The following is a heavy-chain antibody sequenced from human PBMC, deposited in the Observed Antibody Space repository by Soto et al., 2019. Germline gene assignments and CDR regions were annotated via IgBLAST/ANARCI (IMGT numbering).Heavy chain of an antibody. CDR2: IYWDDDK. D-gene: IGHD3-16*02. CDR3: AHSSRFMITFGGVIVSPTFDY. CDR1: GFSLSTSGVG. V-gene: IGHV2-5*02. Sequence: SGPTLVNPTQTLTLTCTFSGFSLSTSGVGVGWIRQPPGKALEWLALIYWDDDKRYSPSLKSRPTITKDTSKNQVVLTMTNMDPVDTATYYCAHSSRFMITFGGVIVSPTFDYWGQGTLVTVSS. J-gene: IGHJ4*02.